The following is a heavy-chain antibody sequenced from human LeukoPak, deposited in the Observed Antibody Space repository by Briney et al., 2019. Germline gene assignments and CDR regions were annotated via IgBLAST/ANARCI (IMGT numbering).Heavy chain of an antibody. J-gene: IGHJ4*02. D-gene: IGHD3-9*01. CDR2: INPNSGGT. V-gene: IGHV1-2*02. Sequence: ASVKVSCKASGYTFTGYYMHWVRQAPGQGLEWMGWINPNSGGTNYAQKFQGRVTMTRDTSISTAYMELSRLRSDDSGVYYCATIRDFDWALDYWGQGTLVTVSS. CDR1: GYTFTGYY. CDR3: ATIRDFDWALDY.